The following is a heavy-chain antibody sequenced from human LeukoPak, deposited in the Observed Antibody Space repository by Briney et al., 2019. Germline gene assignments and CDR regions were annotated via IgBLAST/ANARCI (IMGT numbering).Heavy chain of an antibody. CDR3: AIPISLYDSSVSDAFDI. CDR2: INTNTGNT. D-gene: IGHD3-22*01. J-gene: IGHJ3*02. V-gene: IGHV7-4-1*02. Sequence: GASVKLSFKASGYTFTSYAMNWLRQAPGQGLEWRGWINTNTGNTTYAQGFTGRFVFSLDTSVSTAYLQISSLKAEDTAVYYCAIPISLYDSSVSDAFDIWGQGTMVTVSS. CDR1: GYTFTSYA.